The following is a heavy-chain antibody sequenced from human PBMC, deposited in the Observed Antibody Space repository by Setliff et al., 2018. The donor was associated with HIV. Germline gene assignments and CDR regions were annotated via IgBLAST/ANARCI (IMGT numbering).Heavy chain of an antibody. V-gene: IGHV3-30*02. J-gene: IGHJ4*02. CDR3: ARETPNSGWYRKEGYYFDY. Sequence: GGSLRLSCAASGFTFSSYAMHWVRQAPGKGLEWVAFIQYDGRKNNYADSVKGRFTISRDNSRNTVFLQMNNLRPEDTALYYCARETPNSGWYRKEGYYFDYWGQGTLVTVSS. D-gene: IGHD6-19*01. CDR2: IQYDGRKN. CDR1: GFTFSSYA.